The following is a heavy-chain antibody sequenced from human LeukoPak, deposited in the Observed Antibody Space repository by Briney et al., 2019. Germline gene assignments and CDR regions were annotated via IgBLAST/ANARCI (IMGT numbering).Heavy chain of an antibody. Sequence: SVTVSCKASGGTFSSYAISWVRQAPGQGLEWMGGIIPIFGTANYAQKFQGRVTITADESTSTAYMELSSLRSEDTAVYYCARGPYYYGSGSYYRIDYWGQGTLVTVSS. V-gene: IGHV1-69*13. CDR2: IIPIFGTA. J-gene: IGHJ4*02. CDR3: ARGPYYYGSGSYYRIDY. D-gene: IGHD3-10*01. CDR1: GGTFSSYA.